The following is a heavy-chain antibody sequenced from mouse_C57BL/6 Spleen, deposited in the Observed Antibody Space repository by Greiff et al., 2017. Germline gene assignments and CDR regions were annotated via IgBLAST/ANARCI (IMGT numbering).Heavy chain of an antibody. V-gene: IGHV1-54*01. J-gene: IGHJ2*01. CDR2: INPGSGGT. D-gene: IGHD2-1*01. Sequence: QVQLQQSGAELVRPGTSVKVSCKASGYAFTNYLIEWVKQRPGQGLEWIGVINPGSGGTNYNEKLKGKATLTADKSSSTAYMQLSSLTSEDSAVYFCARSRGNSDYFDYWGQGTTLTVSS. CDR3: ARSRGNSDYFDY. CDR1: GYAFTNYL.